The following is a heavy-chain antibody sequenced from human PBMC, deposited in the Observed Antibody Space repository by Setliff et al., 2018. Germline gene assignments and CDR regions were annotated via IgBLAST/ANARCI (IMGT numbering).Heavy chain of an antibody. D-gene: IGHD6-19*01. Sequence: SSETLSLTCIVSGASISSDGYYWSWIRQHPGKGLEWIGYIYYSGSTYYNPSLKSRVTISLDTSKNQFSLELSSVTAADTAVYYCARSRTIAVKGGVFAVWGRGTLVTSPQ. CDR3: ARSRTIAVKGGVFAV. V-gene: IGHV4-31*03. CDR2: IYYSGST. J-gene: IGHJ2*01. CDR1: GASISSDGYY.